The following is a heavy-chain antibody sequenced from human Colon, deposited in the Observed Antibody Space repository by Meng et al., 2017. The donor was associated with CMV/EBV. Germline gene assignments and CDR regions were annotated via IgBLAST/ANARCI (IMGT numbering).Heavy chain of an antibody. CDR3: ARDRHSEAVIALQGTFDI. J-gene: IGHJ3*02. CDR1: GGSISSTSYY. D-gene: IGHD2-21*01. Sequence: SETLSLTCNVSGGSISSTSYYWAWIRQSPGKGLEWIGSVYYSGSTYSNPSLSSRLSISVDRSKNQFFLRLSSVTAADTAVYYCARDRHSEAVIALQGTFDIWGQGTRVTVSS. V-gene: IGHV4-39*07. CDR2: VYYSGST.